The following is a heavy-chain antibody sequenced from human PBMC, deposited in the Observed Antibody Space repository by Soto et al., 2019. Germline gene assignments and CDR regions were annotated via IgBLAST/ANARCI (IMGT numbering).Heavy chain of an antibody. Sequence: PGGSLRLSCAASGFTFSSYGMHWVRQAPGKGLKWVAVISYDGSNKYYADSVKGRFTISRDNSKNTLYLQMNSLRAEDTAVYYCAKDHGYFDWLLPGYWGQGTLVTVSS. CDR2: ISYDGSNK. D-gene: IGHD3-9*01. CDR1: GFTFSSYG. V-gene: IGHV3-30*18. CDR3: AKDHGYFDWLLPGY. J-gene: IGHJ4*02.